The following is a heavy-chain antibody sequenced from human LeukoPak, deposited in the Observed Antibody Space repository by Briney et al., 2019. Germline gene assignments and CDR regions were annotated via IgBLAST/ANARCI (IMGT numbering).Heavy chain of an antibody. V-gene: IGHV3-48*01. D-gene: IGHD6-6*01. CDR3: ARDPMYSSYWHDY. Sequence: GGSLRLSCAASGFTFSSYNMNWVRQAPGKGLEWVSYISSSSSTIYYADSVKGRFTISRDNAKNSLYLQMNSLRAEDTAVYYCARDPMYSSYWHDYWGQGTLVTVSS. CDR2: ISSSSSTI. J-gene: IGHJ4*02. CDR1: GFTFSSYN.